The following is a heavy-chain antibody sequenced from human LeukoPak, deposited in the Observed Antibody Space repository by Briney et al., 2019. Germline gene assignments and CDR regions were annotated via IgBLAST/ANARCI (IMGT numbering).Heavy chain of an antibody. J-gene: IGHJ4*02. D-gene: IGHD2-8*02. CDR3: ARLETDSWYFDY. CDR1: GFTFSDYY. Sequence: GGSLRLSCAASGFTFSDYYMSWIRQAPGKGLEWVSCISTSGSYIYYADSVKGRFTISRDNAKKSLYLQINSLRAEDTAMYYCARLETDSWYFDYWGQGTLVTVSS. CDR2: ISTSGSYI. V-gene: IGHV3-11*04.